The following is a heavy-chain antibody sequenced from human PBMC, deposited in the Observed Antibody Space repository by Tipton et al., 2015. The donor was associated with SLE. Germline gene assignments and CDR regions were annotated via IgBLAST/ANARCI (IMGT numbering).Heavy chain of an antibody. CDR1: GGSISSHY. CDR3: AGGPMVRGVLAFDI. Sequence: TLSLTCTVSGGSISSHYWSWIRQPPGKGLEWIGYIYYSGSTNYNPSLKSRVTISVDTSKNQFSLKLSSVTAADTAVYYCAGGPMVRGVLAFDIWGQGTMVTVSS. J-gene: IGHJ3*02. D-gene: IGHD3-10*01. V-gene: IGHV4-59*11. CDR2: IYYSGST.